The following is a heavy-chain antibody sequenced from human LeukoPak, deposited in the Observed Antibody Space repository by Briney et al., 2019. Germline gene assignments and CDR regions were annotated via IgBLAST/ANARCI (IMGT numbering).Heavy chain of an antibody. CDR2: IYTSGST. CDR3: ARGQWRYWYFDL. V-gene: IGHV4-4*07. J-gene: IGHJ2*01. CDR1: GGSISSYY. Sequence: SETLSLTCTVSGGSISSYYWSWIRRPAGKGLEWNGRIYTSGSTNYNPSLKSRVTMSVDTSKNQFSLKLSSVTAADTAVYYCARGQWRYWYFDLWGRGTLVTVSS. D-gene: IGHD6-19*01.